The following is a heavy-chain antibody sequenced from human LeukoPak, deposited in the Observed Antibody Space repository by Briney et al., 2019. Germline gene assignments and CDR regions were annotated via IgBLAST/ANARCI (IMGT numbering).Heavy chain of an antibody. CDR1: GGSMSSNY. CDR3: AGGYCSSTSCYNSRWYYYMDV. V-gene: IGHV4-4*07. D-gene: IGHD2-2*02. Sequence: PSETLSLTCTVSGGSMSSNYWSWIRQPAGKGLEWIGRIYTSGSTNYNPSLKSRVTISVDTSKNQFSLKLSSVTAADTAVYYCAGGYCSSTSCYNSRWYYYMDVWGKGTTVTVSS. CDR2: IYTSGST. J-gene: IGHJ6*03.